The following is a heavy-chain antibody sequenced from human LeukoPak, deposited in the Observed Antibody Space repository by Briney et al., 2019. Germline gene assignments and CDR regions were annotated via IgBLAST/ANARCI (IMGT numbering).Heavy chain of an antibody. CDR3: ARRGYSYGPYDY. D-gene: IGHD5-18*01. J-gene: IGHJ4*02. CDR2: VYYSGGT. V-gene: IGHV4-59*01. Sequence: SETLSLTCTVSGGSISTYYWSWIRQPPGKGLEWIGYVYYSGGTNYNPSLKSRVTMSVDTSKNQFSLKLSSVTAADTAVYYCARRGYSYGPYDYWGQGTLVTVSS. CDR1: GGSISTYY.